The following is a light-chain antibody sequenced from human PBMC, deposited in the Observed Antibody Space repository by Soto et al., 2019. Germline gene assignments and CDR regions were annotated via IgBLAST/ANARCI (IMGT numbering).Light chain of an antibody. CDR1: QSVITRY. V-gene: IGKV3-20*01. J-gene: IGKJ1*01. CDR3: QQYDTSPRT. Sequence: EIVLTQSPGTLSVSPGERVTLSCRASQSVITRYLAWYQQKPGQSPRLLIYGASSRANGIPARFSGSGSGTDFTLTISGLEHEDFVVYYCQQYDTSPRTFGQGTKVEVK. CDR2: GAS.